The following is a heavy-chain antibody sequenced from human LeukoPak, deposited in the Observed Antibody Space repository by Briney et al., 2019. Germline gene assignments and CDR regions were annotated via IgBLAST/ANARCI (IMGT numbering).Heavy chain of an antibody. CDR1: GFTFSSYS. J-gene: IGHJ4*02. CDR2: ISSSSSYI. CDR3: ARDYTSSYSSGWYSYFDY. Sequence: GSLRLSCAASGFTFSSYSMNWVRQAPGKGLEWVSSISSSSSYIYYADSVKGRFTISRDNAKNSLYLQMNSLRAEDTAVYYCARDYTSSYSSGWYSYFDYWGQGTLDTVSS. D-gene: IGHD6-19*01. V-gene: IGHV3-21*01.